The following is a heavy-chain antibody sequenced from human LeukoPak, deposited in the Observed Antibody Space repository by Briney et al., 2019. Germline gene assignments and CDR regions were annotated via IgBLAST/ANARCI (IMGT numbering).Heavy chain of an antibody. Sequence: PGGSLRLSCAASGFTFSSYEMNWVRQAPGKGLEWVSYISSSGSTIYYADSVKGRFTISRDNAKNTLYLQMNNLSAEDTAVYYCVRETSGSFPYWGQGTLVTVSS. J-gene: IGHJ4*02. D-gene: IGHD2-15*01. CDR3: VRETSGSFPY. V-gene: IGHV3-48*03. CDR2: ISSSGSTI. CDR1: GFTFSSYE.